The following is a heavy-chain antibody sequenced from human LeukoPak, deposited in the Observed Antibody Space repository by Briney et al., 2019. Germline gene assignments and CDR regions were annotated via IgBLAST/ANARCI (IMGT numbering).Heavy chain of an antibody. CDR2: IYYSGST. CDR1: GGSISPYY. CDR3: ARDRLVRGVTLFDY. V-gene: IGHV4-59*01. D-gene: IGHD3-10*01. Sequence: SETLSLTCSVSGGSISPYYWSWIRQPPGKGLEWIADIYYSGSTNYNPSLKSRVTISVDTSKNQFSLKLSSVTAADTAVYYCARDRLVRGVTLFDYWGQGTLVTVSS. J-gene: IGHJ4*02.